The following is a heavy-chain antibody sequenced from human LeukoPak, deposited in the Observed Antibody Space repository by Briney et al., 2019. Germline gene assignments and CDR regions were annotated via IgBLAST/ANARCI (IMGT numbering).Heavy chain of an antibody. V-gene: IGHV4-34*01. CDR3: ARGARSGIKGNWFDP. Sequence: PSETLSLTCAVYGGSFSGYYWSWIRQPPGKGLEWIGEINHSGSTNYNPSLKSRVTISVDTSKNQFSLKLSSVTAADTAVYYCARGARSGIKGNWFDPWGQGTLVTVSS. CDR2: INHSGST. J-gene: IGHJ5*02. D-gene: IGHD1-26*01. CDR1: GGSFSGYY.